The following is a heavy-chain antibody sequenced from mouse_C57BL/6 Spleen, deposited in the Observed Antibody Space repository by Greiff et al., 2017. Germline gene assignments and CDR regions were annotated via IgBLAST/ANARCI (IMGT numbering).Heavy chain of an antibody. J-gene: IGHJ4*01. V-gene: IGHV1-80*01. CDR2: IYPGDGDT. Sequence: VKLVESGAELVKPGASVKISCKASGYAFSSYWRNWVKQRPGKGLEWIGQIYPGDGDTNYNGKFKGKATLTADKSSSTAYMQLSSLTSEDSAVYFCARSNYDAMDYWGQGTSVTVSS. CDR1: GYAFSSYW. CDR3: ARSNYDAMDY. D-gene: IGHD2-5*01.